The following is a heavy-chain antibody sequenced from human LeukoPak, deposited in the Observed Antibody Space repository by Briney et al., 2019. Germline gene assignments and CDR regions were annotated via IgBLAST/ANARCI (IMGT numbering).Heavy chain of an antibody. Sequence: SETLSLTCTVSGGSISSGSYYWSWIRQPAGKGLEWIGYIYYSGSTYYNPSLKSRVTISVDTSKNQFPLKLSSVTAADTAVYYCARNLEGWFDPWGQGTLVTVSS. CDR2: IYYSGST. V-gene: IGHV4-30-4*08. CDR1: GGSISSGSYY. CDR3: ARNLEGWFDP. J-gene: IGHJ5*02.